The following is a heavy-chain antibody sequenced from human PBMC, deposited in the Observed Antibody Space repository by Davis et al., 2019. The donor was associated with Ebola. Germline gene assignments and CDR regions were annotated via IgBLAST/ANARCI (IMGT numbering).Heavy chain of an antibody. CDR3: ARALEPITGSYYYGMDV. J-gene: IGHJ6*02. CDR1: GGTFSSYA. V-gene: IGHV1-69*13. D-gene: IGHD1-1*01. CDR2: IIPIFGTA. Sequence: SVKVSCKASGGTFSSYAISWVRQAPGQGLEWMGGIIPIFGTANYAQKFQGRVTITADESTSTAYMELSSLRSEDTAVYYCARALEPITGSYYYGMDVWGQGTTVTVSS.